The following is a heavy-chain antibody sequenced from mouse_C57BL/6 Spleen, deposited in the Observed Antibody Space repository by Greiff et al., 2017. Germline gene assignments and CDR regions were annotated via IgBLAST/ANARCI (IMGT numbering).Heavy chain of an antibody. V-gene: IGHV4-1*01. D-gene: IGHD2-10*02. CDR1: GIDFSRYW. CDR3: ARPPSSYWYFDV. CDR2: INPYSSTI. J-gene: IGHJ1*03. Sequence: EVQLVASGGGLVQPGGSLKLSCAASGIDFSRYWMSWVRRAPGQGLEWIGEINPYSSTINYAPSLKDKIIISRDNAKNTLYLQMSKVRSEDTALYYCARPPSSYWYFDVWGTGTTVTVSS.